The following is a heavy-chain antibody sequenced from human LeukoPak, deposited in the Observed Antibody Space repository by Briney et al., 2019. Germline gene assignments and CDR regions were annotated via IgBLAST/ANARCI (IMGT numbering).Heavy chain of an antibody. CDR1: GFTFSSYG. V-gene: IGHV3-30*18. D-gene: IGHD3-16*01. CDR2: ISYDGSNK. J-gene: IGHJ4*02. CDR3: AKEFMITFGGVTPPFDY. Sequence: PGGSLRLSCAASGFTFSSYGMHWVRQAPGKGLEWVAVISYDGSNKYYADSVKGRLTISRDNSKNTLYLQMNSLRAEDTAVYYCAKEFMITFGGVTPPFDYWGQGTLVTVSS.